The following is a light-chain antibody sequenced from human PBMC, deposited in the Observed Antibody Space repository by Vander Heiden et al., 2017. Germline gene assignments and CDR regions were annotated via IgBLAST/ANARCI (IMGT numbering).Light chain of an antibody. CDR3: QQEENLPST. CDR2: DAS. Sequence: DIQMTQSPPSLSASVGDRFTITCQASQDIRNCLNWYQQKPGKAPKLLIYDASKGERGVPSRFSGSGSGTDFTFTISSLQPEDIGTYYWQQEENLPSTVGGGTKVEIK. V-gene: IGKV1-33*01. CDR1: QDIRNC. J-gene: IGKJ4*01.